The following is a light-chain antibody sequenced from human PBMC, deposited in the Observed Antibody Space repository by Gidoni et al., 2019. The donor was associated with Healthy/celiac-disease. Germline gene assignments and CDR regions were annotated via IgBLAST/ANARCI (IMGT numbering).Light chain of an antibody. CDR1: QSISSW. V-gene: IGKV1-5*03. Sequence: DIQLTQSPSTLSASVGDRVTITCPASQSISSWLAWYQQKPGKAPKLLIYKASSFESGVPSRFSGSGSGTEFTLTISSLQPDDIATYYCQQYNSYPWTFGRGTKVEIK. CDR2: KAS. J-gene: IGKJ1*01. CDR3: QQYNSYPWT.